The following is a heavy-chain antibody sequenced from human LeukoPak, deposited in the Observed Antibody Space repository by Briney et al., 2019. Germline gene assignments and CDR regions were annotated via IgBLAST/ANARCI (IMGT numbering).Heavy chain of an antibody. J-gene: IGHJ4*02. Sequence: PSETLSLTCTVSGGSISSYYWSWIRQPPGKGLEWIGYIYYSGSTNYNPSLKSRVTISVDTSKNQFSLKLTSVTAADTAVYYCARGGGSGYSYGWGQGTLVIVSS. D-gene: IGHD5-18*01. V-gene: IGHV4-59*01. CDR3: ARGGGSGYSYG. CDR2: IYYSGST. CDR1: GGSISSYY.